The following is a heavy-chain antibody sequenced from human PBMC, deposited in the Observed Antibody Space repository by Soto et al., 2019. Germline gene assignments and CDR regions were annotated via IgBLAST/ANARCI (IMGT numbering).Heavy chain of an antibody. CDR3: ARGEEQLVNYDY. CDR1: GGTFSSYA. V-gene: IGHV1-69*13. D-gene: IGHD6-13*01. Sequence: ASVKVSCKASGGTFSSYAISWVRQAPGQGLEWMGGIIPIFGTANYAQKFQGRVTITADESTSTAYMELSSLRSEDTAVYYCARGEEQLVNYDYWGQGTLVTVS. CDR2: IIPIFGTA. J-gene: IGHJ4*02.